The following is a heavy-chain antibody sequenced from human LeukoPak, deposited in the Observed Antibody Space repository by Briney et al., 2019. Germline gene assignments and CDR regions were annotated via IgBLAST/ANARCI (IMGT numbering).Heavy chain of an antibody. J-gene: IGHJ4*02. Sequence: SETLSLTCTVSADSISNYYWSWIRQPPGKGLDWIGCIYYSGSADYNPSLKSRVTMSVDMSKNQFSLELGSVTAADTAVYYCAKLAGDSSAWYGFENWGQGTLVTVSS. CDR2: IYYSGSA. D-gene: IGHD6-19*01. V-gene: IGHV4-59*08. CDR1: ADSISNYY. CDR3: AKLAGDSSAWYGFEN.